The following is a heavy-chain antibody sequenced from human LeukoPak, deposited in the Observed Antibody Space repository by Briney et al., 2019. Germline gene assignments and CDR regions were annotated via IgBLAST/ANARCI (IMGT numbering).Heavy chain of an antibody. Sequence: GGSLRLSCAASGFNFSSYGMHWVRQAPGKGLEWVAVISYDGSNKYYANSVKGRFTISRDNSKNTLYLQMNRLRAEDTAVYYCARADCSSTSCQGDYWGQGTLVTVSS. V-gene: IGHV3-30*03. CDR1: GFNFSSYG. D-gene: IGHD2-2*01. J-gene: IGHJ4*02. CDR3: ARADCSSTSCQGDY. CDR2: ISYDGSNK.